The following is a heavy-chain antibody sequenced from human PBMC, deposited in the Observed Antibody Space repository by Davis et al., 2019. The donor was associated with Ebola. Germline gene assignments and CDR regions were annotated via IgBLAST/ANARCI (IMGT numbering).Heavy chain of an antibody. D-gene: IGHD2-8*02. CDR3: ARDWYCTGGVCYTAGDY. J-gene: IGHJ4*02. V-gene: IGHV3-21*01. CDR2: ISSSSSYI. Sequence: GGSLRLSCAASGFTFSSYSMNWVRQAPGKGLEWVSSISSSSSYIYYADSVKGRFTISRDNAKNSLYLQMNSLRAEDTAVYYCARDWYCTGGVCYTAGDYWGQGTLVTVSS. CDR1: GFTFSSYS.